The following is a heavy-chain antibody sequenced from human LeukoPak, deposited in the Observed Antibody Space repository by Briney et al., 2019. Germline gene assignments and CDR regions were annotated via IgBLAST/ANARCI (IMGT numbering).Heavy chain of an antibody. Sequence: GESLKISCKGSGYTFTNYWLAWVRQMPGKGLEWMGIIYPGDSDTRYSPSFQGQVTISADKSISTAYLQWSSLKASDTAMYYCATYSSTFYHDYWGQGTLVTVSS. CDR1: GYTFTNYW. D-gene: IGHD2/OR15-2a*01. CDR2: IYPGDSDT. J-gene: IGHJ4*02. CDR3: ATYSSTFYHDY. V-gene: IGHV5-51*01.